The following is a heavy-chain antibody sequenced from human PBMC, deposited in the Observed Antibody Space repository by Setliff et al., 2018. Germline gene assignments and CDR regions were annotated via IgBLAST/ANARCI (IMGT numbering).Heavy chain of an antibody. CDR2: TIPTFGTT. J-gene: IGHJ3*02. CDR1: GGSFSSYG. Sequence: ASVKVSCKASGGSFSSYGITWVRQAPGQGLEWMGGTIPTFGTTNYAQKFQGRVTMTRDTSTSTVYMEVSSLRSEDTAVYYCARDRYYNSWSGTSITAPHDAFDIWGQGTMVTVSS. D-gene: IGHD3-3*01. V-gene: IGHV1-69*05. CDR3: ARDRYYNSWSGTSITAPHDAFDI.